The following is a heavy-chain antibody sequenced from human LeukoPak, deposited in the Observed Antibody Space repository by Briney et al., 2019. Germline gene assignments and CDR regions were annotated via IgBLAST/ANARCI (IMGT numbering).Heavy chain of an antibody. CDR3: AREGRVSGYDFDC. D-gene: IGHD5-12*01. J-gene: IGHJ4*02. CDR1: GFPFSSYW. V-gene: IGHV3-74*03. CDR2: INRDGSSI. Sequence: GGSLRLSFAASGFPFSSYWLHWVRQAPGKGLVWVSRINRDGSSITYADSVKGRFTISRDNAKNTLYLQMNSLRVEDTAVYYCAREGRVSGYDFDCWGQGTLVTVS.